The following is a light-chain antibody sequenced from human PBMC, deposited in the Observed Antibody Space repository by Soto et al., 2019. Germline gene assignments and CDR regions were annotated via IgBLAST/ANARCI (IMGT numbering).Light chain of an antibody. V-gene: IGKV1-5*03. CDR3: QQSYSALVA. CDR2: AAS. J-gene: IGKJ1*01. CDR1: QSINTW. Sequence: DIQMTQSPSALSASIGDRITITCRASQSINTWLAWYQQKPGKAPKLLIYAASTLESGVPSRFSGSGSGTEFTLTISSLQPEDFATYYCQQSYSALVAFGQGTKVDIK.